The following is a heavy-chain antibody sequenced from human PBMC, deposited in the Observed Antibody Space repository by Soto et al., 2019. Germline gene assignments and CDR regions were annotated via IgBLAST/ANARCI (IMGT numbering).Heavy chain of an antibody. CDR1: GGSISSSSYY. CDR2: IYYSGST. J-gene: IGHJ5*02. CDR3: AGRWGFGKNWFDP. Sequence: QLQLQESGPGLVKPSETLSLTCTVSGGSISSSSYYWGWIRQPPGKGLEWIGSIYYSGSTYYNPSLKSRVTISVDTSKNQFSLKLSSVTAADTAVYYCAGRWGFGKNWFDPWGQGTLVTVSS. V-gene: IGHV4-39*01. D-gene: IGHD3-10*01.